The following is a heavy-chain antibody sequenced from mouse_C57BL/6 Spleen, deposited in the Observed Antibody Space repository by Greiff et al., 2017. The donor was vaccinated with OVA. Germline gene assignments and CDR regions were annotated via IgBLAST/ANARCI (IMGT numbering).Heavy chain of an antibody. CDR1: GFTFTDYY. Sequence: EVKLVESGGGLVQPGGSLSLSCAASGFTFTDYYMSWVRQPPGKALEWLGFIRNKANGYTTEYSASVKGRFSISRDNSQSILYLQMNALRAEDSATYYCARSLYYSIYAMDYWGQGTSVTVSS. D-gene: IGHD2-5*01. V-gene: IGHV7-3*01. CDR3: ARSLYYSIYAMDY. J-gene: IGHJ4*01. CDR2: IRNKANGYTT.